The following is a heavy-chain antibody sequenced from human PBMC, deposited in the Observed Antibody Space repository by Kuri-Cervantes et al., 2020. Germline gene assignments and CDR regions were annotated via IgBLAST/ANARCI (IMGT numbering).Heavy chain of an antibody. Sequence: ASVKVSCKASGQTFTSYYMHWVRQAPGQGLEWMGIINPSGGSTSYAQKFQGRITMTRDTSTSTVYMELSSLRSEDTAVYSCARDGCISTACYPFSHYYYFYMDFWGRGTTVTVSS. CDR3: ARDGCISTACYPFSHYYYFYMDF. CDR1: GQTFTSYY. J-gene: IGHJ6*03. CDR2: INPSGGST. V-gene: IGHV1-46*01. D-gene: IGHD2-2*01.